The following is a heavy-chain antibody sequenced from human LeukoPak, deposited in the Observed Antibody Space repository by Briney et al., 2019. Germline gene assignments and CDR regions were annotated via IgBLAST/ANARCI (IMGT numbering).Heavy chain of an antibody. V-gene: IGHV1-2*02. Sequence: ASVKVSCKASGYMFIGYYMHWVRQSPGQGLEWMGWINPNSGGTNYTQKFQGRVTMTRDTSISTVYMELSRLRSDDTAVYYCARDFGQWEQFIDYWGQGTLVTVSS. D-gene: IGHD1/OR15-1a*01. CDR3: ARDFGQWEQFIDY. CDR1: GYMFIGYY. CDR2: INPNSGGT. J-gene: IGHJ4*02.